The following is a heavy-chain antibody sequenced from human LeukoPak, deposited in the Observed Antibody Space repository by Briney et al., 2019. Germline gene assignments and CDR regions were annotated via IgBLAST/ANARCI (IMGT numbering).Heavy chain of an antibody. CDR1: GFTFSSYA. J-gene: IGHJ6*02. CDR3: AKAQGYCSSTSCGPEEHYYYGMDV. V-gene: IGHV3-23*01. CDR2: ISGSGGST. D-gene: IGHD2-2*01. Sequence: PGGSLRLSCAASGFTFSSYAMSWVRQAPGKGLEWVSAISGSGGSTYYADSVKGRFTISRDNSKNTLYLQMNSLRAEDTAVYYCAKAQGYCSSTSCGPEEHYYYGMDVWGQGTTVTVSS.